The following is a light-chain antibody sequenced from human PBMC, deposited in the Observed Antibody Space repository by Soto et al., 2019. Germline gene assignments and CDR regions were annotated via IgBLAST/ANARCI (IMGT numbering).Light chain of an antibody. CDR3: QQRSQWPPT. J-gene: IGKJ4*01. CDR1: QSVGSD. Sequence: EIVLTQSPATLSLSPGQGASLSCRASQSVGSDLAWFQQKSGRAPRLLIYDVSNRAPGIPARFSGSGSGTDFTLTISSLEPEDFALYYCQQRSQWPPTFGGGTKVEIK. CDR2: DVS. V-gene: IGKV3-11*01.